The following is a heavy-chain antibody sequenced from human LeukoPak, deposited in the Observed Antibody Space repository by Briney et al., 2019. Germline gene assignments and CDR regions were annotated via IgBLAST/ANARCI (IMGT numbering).Heavy chain of an antibody. D-gene: IGHD3-10*01. CDR2: IYSGGST. V-gene: IGHV3-66*01. J-gene: IGHJ6*03. Sequence: GGSLRLSCAASGFTVSSNYMSWVRQAPGKGLEWVSVIYSGGSTYYADSVKGRFTISRDNSKNTLYLQMNSLRAEDTAVYYCARDMPEVLLWFGELYYYYYMDVWGKGTTVTISS. CDR1: GFTVSSNY. CDR3: ARDMPEVLLWFGELYYYYYMDV.